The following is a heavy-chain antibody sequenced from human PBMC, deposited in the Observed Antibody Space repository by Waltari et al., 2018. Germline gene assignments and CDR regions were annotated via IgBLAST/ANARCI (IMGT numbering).Heavy chain of an antibody. CDR3: ARYGEVPPNYFFDF. D-gene: IGHD2-21*01. CDR1: GESFSGYF. CDR2: IHYDGSN. Sequence: QVQLHQWGAGLLKPSETLSLTCAVSGESFSGYFWSWIRQPPGKGLEWLGAIHYDGSNNYKPAPKSRVCLSVETTKEHFSLRLTSVTAADTGMYFCARYGEVPPNYFFDFWGQGIRVTVSS. V-gene: IGHV4-34*01. J-gene: IGHJ4*01.